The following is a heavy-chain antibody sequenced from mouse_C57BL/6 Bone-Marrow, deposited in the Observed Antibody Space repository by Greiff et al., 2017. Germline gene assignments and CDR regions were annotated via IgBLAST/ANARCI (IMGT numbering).Heavy chain of an antibody. Sequence: VQLQQSGAELVKPGASVKMSCKASGYTFTSYWITWVKQRPGQGLEWIGDIYPGSGSTNYNEKFKSKATLTVDTSSSTAYMQLSNLTSEDSAVYYCARPYYSNYWYFDVWGTGTTVTVSS. J-gene: IGHJ1*03. CDR1: GYTFTSYW. D-gene: IGHD2-5*01. CDR2: IYPGSGST. CDR3: ARPYYSNYWYFDV. V-gene: IGHV1-55*01.